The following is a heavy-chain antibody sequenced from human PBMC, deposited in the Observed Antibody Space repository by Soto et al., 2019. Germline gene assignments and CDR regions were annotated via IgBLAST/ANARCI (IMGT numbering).Heavy chain of an antibody. D-gene: IGHD4-17*01. CDR3: ARGDATKIVVTTYYAMDV. Sequence: SVKVSCKASGGSLSIYGISWVRQAPGQGLEWMGGIIPVFGTANYAQKFQGRVTITADESTNIVYMDVTSLRSEDTAVYYCARGDATKIVVTTYYAMDVWGQGTTVTVS. V-gene: IGHV1-69*13. CDR1: GGSLSIYG. CDR2: IIPVFGTA. J-gene: IGHJ6*02.